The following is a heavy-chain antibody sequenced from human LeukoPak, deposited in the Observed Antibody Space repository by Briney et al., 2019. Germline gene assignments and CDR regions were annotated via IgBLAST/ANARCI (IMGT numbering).Heavy chain of an antibody. CDR2: IYYSGST. CDR3: ARLEGYIAAPDY. CDR1: GVSISSGGYY. Sequence: SQTLSLTCTVSGVSISSGGYYWSWIRQHPGKGLEWIGYIYYSGSTYYNPSLKSRVTISVDTSKNQFSLKLSSVTAADTAVYYCARLEGYIAAPDYWGQGTLVTVSS. D-gene: IGHD6-6*01. J-gene: IGHJ4*02. V-gene: IGHV4-31*03.